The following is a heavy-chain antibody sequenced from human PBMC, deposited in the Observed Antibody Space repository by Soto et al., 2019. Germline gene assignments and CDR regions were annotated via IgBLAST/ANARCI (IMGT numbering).Heavy chain of an antibody. CDR1: GFSFSNYA. V-gene: IGHV3-30-3*01. D-gene: IGHD3-16*02. J-gene: IGHJ3*02. Sequence: QVQLVESGGGVVQPGRSLRLSCVASGFSFSNYAMHWVRQAPGKGLEWVAVISYDGSNKYYADSVKGRFTISRDNSKNTLYLQMHNLRTEDTAVYYCATVRGYRQDFDAFDIWGQGTMVTVSS. CDR2: ISYDGSNK. CDR3: ATVRGYRQDFDAFDI.